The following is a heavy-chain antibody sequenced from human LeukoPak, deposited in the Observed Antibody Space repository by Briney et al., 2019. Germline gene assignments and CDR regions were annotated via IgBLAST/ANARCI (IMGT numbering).Heavy chain of an antibody. Sequence: SVKVSCKASGGTFSSYAISWERQAPGQGLEWMGGIIPIFGTANYAQKFQGRVTITADESTSTAYMELSSLRSEDTAVYNCASVGASERMVSFDYWGQGTLVTVSS. CDR3: ASVGASERMVSFDY. V-gene: IGHV1-69*13. J-gene: IGHJ4*02. CDR2: IIPIFGTA. D-gene: IGHD2-8*01. CDR1: GGTFSSYA.